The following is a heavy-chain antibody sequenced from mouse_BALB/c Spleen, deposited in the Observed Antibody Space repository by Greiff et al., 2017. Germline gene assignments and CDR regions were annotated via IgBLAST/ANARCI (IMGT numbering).Heavy chain of an antibody. V-gene: IGHV5-6-5*01. D-gene: IGHD1-2*01. CDR1: GFTFSSYD. CDR3: ARGGYYGYGIAY. J-gene: IGHJ3*01. CDR2: ISSGGST. Sequence: EVKLMESGGGLVKPGGSLKLSCAASGFTFSSYDMSWVRQTPEKRLEWVASISSGGSTYYPDSVKGRFTISRDNARNILYLQMSSLRSEDTAMYYCARGGYYGYGIAYWGQGTLVTVSA.